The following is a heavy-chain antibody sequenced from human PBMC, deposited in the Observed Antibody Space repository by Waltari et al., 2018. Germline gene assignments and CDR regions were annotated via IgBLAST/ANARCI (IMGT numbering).Heavy chain of an antibody. J-gene: IGHJ4*02. CDR1: GFTFSSYA. CDR2: ISYDGSNK. CDR3: ARDFDWLLHSFDY. V-gene: IGHV3-30-3*01. Sequence: QVQLVESGGGVVQPGRSLRLSCAASGFTFSSYAMHWVRQAPGKGLEWVAVISYDGSNKYYADSVKGRFTISRDNSKNTLYLQMNSLRAEDTAVYYCARDFDWLLHSFDYWGQGTLVTVSS. D-gene: IGHD3-9*01.